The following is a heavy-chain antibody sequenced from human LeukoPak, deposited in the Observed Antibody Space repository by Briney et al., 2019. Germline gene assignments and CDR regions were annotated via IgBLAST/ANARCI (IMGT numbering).Heavy chain of an antibody. CDR3: ARGHPPGSAYCGGDCYPGALDY. CDR2: INHSGST. Sequence: SETLSRTCAVDGGSFSGYYWSWIRQPPGKGLEWIGEINHSGSTNYNPSLKSRVTISVNTSKNQFSLKLSSVTAADTAVYYCARGHPPGSAYCGGDCYPGALDYWGQGTLVTVSS. D-gene: IGHD2-21*02. J-gene: IGHJ4*02. CDR1: GGSFSGYY. V-gene: IGHV4-34*01.